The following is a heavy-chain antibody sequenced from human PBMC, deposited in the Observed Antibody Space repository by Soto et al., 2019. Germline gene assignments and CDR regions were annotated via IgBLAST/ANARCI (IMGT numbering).Heavy chain of an antibody. Sequence: EVQLLESGGGLVQPGGSLRLSCAAAGFTFSIYAMSWVRQAPGKGLEWVSPISGSGGSTYYADSVKGRFTISRDNSKNTLYLQMNSLRADDTAVYYCAKATRGGAATLIRDYWGQGTLVTVSS. CDR3: AKATRGGAATLIRDY. J-gene: IGHJ4*02. CDR2: ISGSGGST. D-gene: IGHD6-13*01. V-gene: IGHV3-23*01. CDR1: GFTFSIYA.